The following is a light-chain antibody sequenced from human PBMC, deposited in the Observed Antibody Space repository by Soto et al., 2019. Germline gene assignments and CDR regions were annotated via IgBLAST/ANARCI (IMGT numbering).Light chain of an antibody. Sequence: SYELTQPPSVSVSPGQTASITCSGDKLGDKYACWYQQKPGQSPVLVIYQDRKRPSGIPERFSGSNSGNTATLTISGSQAMDEADYYCQAWDSSIGVFGGVTKVTVL. V-gene: IGLV3-1*01. CDR2: QDR. CDR3: QAWDSSIGV. J-gene: IGLJ2*01. CDR1: KLGDKY.